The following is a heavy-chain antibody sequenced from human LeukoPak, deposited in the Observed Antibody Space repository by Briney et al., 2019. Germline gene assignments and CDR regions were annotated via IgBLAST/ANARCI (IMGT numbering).Heavy chain of an antibody. D-gene: IGHD5-12*01. CDR1: GASITRYF. Sequence: SETLSLTCTVSGASITRYFWNWIRQPPGKELEWIGYISSGGSTNNNPSLKTRVTISIDTSKNQFSLKLTSATAADTAVYYCARGDDYKSTLFDYWGQGTLVTVSS. V-gene: IGHV4-59*01. J-gene: IGHJ4*02. CDR3: ARGDDYKSTLFDY. CDR2: ISSGGST.